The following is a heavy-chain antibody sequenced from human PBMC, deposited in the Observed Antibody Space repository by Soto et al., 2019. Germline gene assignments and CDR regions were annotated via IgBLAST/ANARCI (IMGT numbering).Heavy chain of an antibody. CDR3: ARVTSVLRSEGEYVGSWFEP. J-gene: IGHJ5*02. V-gene: IGHV4-4*02. D-gene: IGHD3-16*01. CDR1: GGSIRTPDW. CDR2: IYHSGTP. Sequence: SETLSLTCTVSGGSIRTPDWWSWVRQTPEKGLECIGEIYHSGTPNYNPSLKSRVSMSVDKSNNQFSLKLYSVTAAATAVYYCARVTSVLRSEGEYVGSWFEPWGHGTLVTVSS.